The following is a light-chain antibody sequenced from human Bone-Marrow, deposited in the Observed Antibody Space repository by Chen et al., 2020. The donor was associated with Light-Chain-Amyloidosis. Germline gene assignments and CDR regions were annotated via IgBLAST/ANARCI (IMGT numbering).Light chain of an antibody. CDR2: EVT. CDR1: SNNVGGDNH. V-gene: IGLV2-14*01. Sequence: QSALTPPASVSGSPGQSLTISFTGTSNNVGGDNHVSWYQQHPDKAPKLMIYEVTNRPSWVPDRFSGSKSDNTASLTISGLQTEDEADYFCSSYTITNTLVFGSGTRVTVL. CDR3: SSYTITNTLV. J-gene: IGLJ1*01.